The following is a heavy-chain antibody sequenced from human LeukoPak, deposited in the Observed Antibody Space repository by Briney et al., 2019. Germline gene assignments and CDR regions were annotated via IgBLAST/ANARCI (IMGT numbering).Heavy chain of an antibody. V-gene: IGHV3-7*01. Sequence: GGSLRLSCAASGFTFSSYWMSWVRQAPGKGLEWVANINQDGSEKYYLDSAKGRFTISRDNARNSLYLQVNSLRAEDTAVYYCARHLSGITGYTYGRGIDYWGQGTLVTVSS. CDR2: INQDGSEK. CDR1: GFTFSSYW. CDR3: ARHLSGITGYTYGRGIDY. D-gene: IGHD5-18*01. J-gene: IGHJ4*02.